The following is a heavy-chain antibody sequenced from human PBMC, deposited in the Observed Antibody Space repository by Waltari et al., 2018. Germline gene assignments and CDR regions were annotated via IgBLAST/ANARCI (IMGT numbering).Heavy chain of an antibody. J-gene: IGHJ4*02. CDR2: IRREPYNYAT. Sequence: EVQVVESGGGLVQPGGSLHLSCATSGFSFTGSSIHWVRQTSGKGLEWVGRIRREPYNYATAYSASVKGRFTISRDDSKNTAFLQMNSLMTEDTAVYYCSGGEVTGTDFWGQGTLVTVSS. CDR1: GFSFTGSS. CDR3: SGGEVTGTDF. V-gene: IGHV3-73*01. D-gene: IGHD6-19*01.